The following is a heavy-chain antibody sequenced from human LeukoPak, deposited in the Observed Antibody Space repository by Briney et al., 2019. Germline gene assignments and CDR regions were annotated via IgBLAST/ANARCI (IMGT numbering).Heavy chain of an antibody. CDR1: GGSISSYY. J-gene: IGHJ6*03. D-gene: IGHD6-13*01. CDR3: ARDHSSPGYYYMDV. V-gene: IGHV4-59*01. CDR2: IYYSRST. Sequence: PSETLSLTCTVSGGSISSYYWSWIRQPPGKGLEWIGYIYYSRSTNYNPSLKSRVTISVDTSKNQFSLKLSSVTAADTAVYYCARDHSSPGYYYMDVWGKGTTVTVSS.